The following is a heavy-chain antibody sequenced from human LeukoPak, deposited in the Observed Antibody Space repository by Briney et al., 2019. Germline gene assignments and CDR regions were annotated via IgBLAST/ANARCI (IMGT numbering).Heavy chain of an antibody. Sequence: SETLSLTCTVSGYSISSGYYWGWIRQPPGKGLEWIGSIYHSGSTYYNPFLKSRVTISVDTSKNQFSLKLSSMTAADTAVYYCARVGGSYSSYYFDYWGQGTLVTVSS. V-gene: IGHV4-38-2*02. CDR2: IYHSGST. J-gene: IGHJ4*02. CDR1: GYSISSGYY. D-gene: IGHD1-26*01. CDR3: ARVGGSYSSYYFDY.